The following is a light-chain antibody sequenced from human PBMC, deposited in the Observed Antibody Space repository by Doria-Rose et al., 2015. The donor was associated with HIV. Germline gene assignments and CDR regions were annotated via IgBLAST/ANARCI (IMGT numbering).Light chain of an antibody. V-gene: IGKV4-1*01. J-gene: IGKJ3*01. CDR1: QSLLYTSTNY. CDR2: WAS. Sequence: DIRMAQSPESLGMSLGERATLNCKSNQSLLYTSTNYLAWYQQKPGQPPKLLIYWASTRQSGVPARFSGNGSGTDFTLTISSLEAEDVAVYYCQQYYDTPSFGPGTTVDIK. CDR3: QQYYDTPS.